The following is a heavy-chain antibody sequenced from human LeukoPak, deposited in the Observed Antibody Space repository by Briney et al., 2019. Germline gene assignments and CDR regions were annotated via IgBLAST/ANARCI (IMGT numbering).Heavy chain of an antibody. V-gene: IGHV3-9*01. J-gene: IGHJ3*02. CDR3: VKDLRLDLHLDICHI. CDR1: GFNLDDYA. D-gene: IGHD1-1*01. Sequence: GRSLRLSCAASGFNLDDYAMHWVRQAPGKGLEWVSSISWDSGNSVYVDSVKGRFTISRDNAKNSLYLQMDSLTPEDSALYYCVKDLRLDLHLDICHIWGRKTSLSVSS. CDR2: ISWDSGNS.